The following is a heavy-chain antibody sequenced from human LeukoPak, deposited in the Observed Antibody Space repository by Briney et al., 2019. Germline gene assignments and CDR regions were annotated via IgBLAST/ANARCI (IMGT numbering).Heavy chain of an antibody. D-gene: IGHD3-22*01. CDR2: IKQDGSEK. CDR1: GFTFSSYR. V-gene: IGHV3-7*04. CDR3: ARGGRYYYDSSGYYRGDY. J-gene: IGHJ4*02. Sequence: PGGSLRLSCAASGFTFSSYRMSWVRQAPGKGLEWVANIKQDGSEKYYVDSVKGRFTISRDNAKNSLYLQVNSLRAEDTAVYYCARGGRYYYDSSGYYRGDYWGQGTLVTVSS.